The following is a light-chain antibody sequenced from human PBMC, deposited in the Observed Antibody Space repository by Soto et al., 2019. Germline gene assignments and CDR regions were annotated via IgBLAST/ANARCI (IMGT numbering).Light chain of an antibody. Sequence: QSALTQPASVSGSPGQSITISCTETSSDVGSYDLVSWYQQDPGKAPKLMIYEGSKRPSGVSSRFSGSRSGNTASLTISGLQAEDEADYYCCSYAGGSTVFGGGTKVTVL. CDR2: EGS. CDR1: SSDVGSYDL. V-gene: IGLV2-23*01. CDR3: CSYAGGSTV. J-gene: IGLJ2*01.